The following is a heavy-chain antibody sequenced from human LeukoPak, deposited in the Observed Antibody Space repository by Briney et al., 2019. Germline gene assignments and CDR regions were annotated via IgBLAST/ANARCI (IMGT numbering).Heavy chain of an antibody. Sequence: GGSLRLSCAASGFTFRYYSINWVRQAPGKGLEWVSYISASGTTIYYADSVNGRFAISRDNAQNSLYLQMNSLRDEDTAVYYCARDLGCGSNYRYYFGMDVWGQGTTVTVSS. CDR3: ARDLGCGSNYRYYFGMDV. CDR2: ISASGTTI. V-gene: IGHV3-48*02. CDR1: GFTFRYYS. D-gene: IGHD1-26*01. J-gene: IGHJ6*02.